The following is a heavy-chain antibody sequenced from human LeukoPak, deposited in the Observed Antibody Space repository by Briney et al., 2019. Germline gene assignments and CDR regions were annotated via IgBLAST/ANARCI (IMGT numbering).Heavy chain of an antibody. CDR3: ARLLPGSYVDY. V-gene: IGHV3-48*01. CDR1: GFTFSSYS. Sequence: PGGSLRLSCAASGFTFSSYSMNWVRQAPGKGLEWVSHISASSGTIYYADSVKGRFTISRDNAKNSLYLQMNSLRAEDTAVYYCARLLPGSYVDYWGQGTLVTVSS. D-gene: IGHD1-26*01. CDR2: ISASSGTI. J-gene: IGHJ4*02.